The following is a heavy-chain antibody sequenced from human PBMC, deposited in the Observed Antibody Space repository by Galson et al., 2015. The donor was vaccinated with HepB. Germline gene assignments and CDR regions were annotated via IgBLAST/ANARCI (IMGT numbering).Heavy chain of an antibody. CDR1: GGTFSSYA. CDR3: ARGSSGYYSDAFDI. D-gene: IGHD3-22*01. Sequence: SVKVSCKASGGTFSSYAISWVRQAPGQGLEWMGGIIPIFGTANYAQKFQGRVTITADESTSTAYMELSSLRPEDTAVYYCARGSSGYYSDAFDIWGQGTMVTVSS. V-gene: IGHV1-69*13. J-gene: IGHJ3*02. CDR2: IIPIFGTA.